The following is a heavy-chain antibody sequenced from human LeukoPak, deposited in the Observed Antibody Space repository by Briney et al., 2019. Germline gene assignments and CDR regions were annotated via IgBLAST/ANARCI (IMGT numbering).Heavy chain of an antibody. V-gene: IGHV1-8*03. Sequence: GASVKVSCKASGYTFTGYDINWVRQATGQGLEWMGWMNPNSGNTGYAQKFQGRVTITRNTSISTAYMELSSLRSEDTAVYYCARSYSSSWYNPTHDAFDIWGQGTMVTVSS. CDR3: ARSYSSSWYNPTHDAFDI. D-gene: IGHD6-13*01. CDR2: MNPNSGNT. CDR1: GYTFTGYD. J-gene: IGHJ3*02.